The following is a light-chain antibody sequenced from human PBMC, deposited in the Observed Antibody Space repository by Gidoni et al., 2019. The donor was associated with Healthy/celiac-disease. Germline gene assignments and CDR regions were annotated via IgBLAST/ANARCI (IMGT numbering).Light chain of an antibody. CDR1: QSVSSN. Sequence: EIVMTQSPATLSVSPGERATLSCRASQSVSSNLAWYQQKPGQAPRLLIYGASTRATGIPARFRGKWFGTEFTLTISSLQSEDFAVYYCQQYNNWPRTFGQGTKVEIK. CDR3: QQYNNWPRT. CDR2: GAS. J-gene: IGKJ1*01. V-gene: IGKV3-15*01.